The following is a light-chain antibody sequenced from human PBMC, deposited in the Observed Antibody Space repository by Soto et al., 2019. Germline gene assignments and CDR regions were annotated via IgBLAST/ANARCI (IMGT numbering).Light chain of an antibody. V-gene: IGKV1-9*01. CDR1: QDVSRY. CDR2: AAS. Sequence: DIQLTQSPSFLSASVGDRVTITCRASQDVSRYLAWYQQKPGKAPNLLIYAASTLRSGAPSRFSGSRSETEFTLTFSSLQPEGCATYYFQLLNSYVFAFGLGTKVDIK. CDR3: QLLNSYVFA. J-gene: IGKJ3*01.